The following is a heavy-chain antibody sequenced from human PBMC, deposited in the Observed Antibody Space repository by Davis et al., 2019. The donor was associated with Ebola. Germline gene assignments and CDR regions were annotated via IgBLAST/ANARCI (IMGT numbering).Heavy chain of an antibody. CDR1: GFTFSSYS. Sequence: PGGSLRLSCAASGFTFSSYSMNWVRQAPGKGLEWVGRIRTNKNSYATAYAASVTGRFTMSRDDAKNTAYLQMNSLKTEDTAVYYCTRRDYGMDVWGKGTTVTVSS. D-gene: IGHD3-10*01. V-gene: IGHV3-73*01. J-gene: IGHJ6*04. CDR2: IRTNKNSYAT. CDR3: TRRDYGMDV.